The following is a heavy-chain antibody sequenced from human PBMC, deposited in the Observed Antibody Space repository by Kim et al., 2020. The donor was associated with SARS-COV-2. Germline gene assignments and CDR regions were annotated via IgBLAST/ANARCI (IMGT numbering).Heavy chain of an antibody. CDR3: ARGRYGEITIFGVVPGHYYMDV. CDR2: INHSGST. CDR1: GGSFSGYY. J-gene: IGHJ6*03. D-gene: IGHD3-3*01. Sequence: SETLSLTCAVYGGSFSGYYWSWIRQPPGKGLEWIGEINHSGSTNYNLSLKSRVTISVDTSKNQFSLKLSSVTAADTAVYYCARGRYGEITIFGVVPGHYYMDVWGKGTTVTVSS. V-gene: IGHV4-34*01.